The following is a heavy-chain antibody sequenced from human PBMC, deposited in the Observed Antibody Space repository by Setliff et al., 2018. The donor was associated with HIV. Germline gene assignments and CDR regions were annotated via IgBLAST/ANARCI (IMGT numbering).Heavy chain of an antibody. J-gene: IGHJ4*02. D-gene: IGHD1-1*01. Sequence: ASVKVSCKSSGGTFSSYVINWVRQAPGQGLEWMGGIIPVSDTTNYAQKFQGRVTITADASTRTAYMELSSLRSEDTAVYFCARAIQLETFDFWGQGTLVTVSS. CDR1: GGTFSSYV. V-gene: IGHV1-69*13. CDR2: IIPVSDTT. CDR3: ARAIQLETFDF.